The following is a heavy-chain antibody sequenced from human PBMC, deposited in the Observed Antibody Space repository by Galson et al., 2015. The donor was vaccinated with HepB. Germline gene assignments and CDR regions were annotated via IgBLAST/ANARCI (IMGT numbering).Heavy chain of an antibody. CDR1: GFTFSNAW. D-gene: IGHD5/OR15-5a*01. Sequence: SLRLSCAASGFTFSNAWMSWVRQAPGKGLEWVGRIKSKTDGGTTDYAAPVKGRFTISRDDSKNTLYLQMNSLKTEDTAVYYCMSTRTGVNWFDPWGQGTLVTVSS. CDR3: MSTRTGVNWFDP. J-gene: IGHJ5*02. V-gene: IGHV3-15*01. CDR2: IKSKTDGGTT.